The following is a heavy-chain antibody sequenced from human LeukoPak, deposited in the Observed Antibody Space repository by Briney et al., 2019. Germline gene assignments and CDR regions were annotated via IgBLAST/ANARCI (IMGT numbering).Heavy chain of an antibody. Sequence: ASVEVSCKASGYTFTSYDINWVRQATGQGLEWMGWMNPNSGNTGYAQKFQGRVTMTRNTSISTAYMELSSLRSEDTAVYYCAREHDSSGYYYDYWGQGTLVTVSS. V-gene: IGHV1-8*01. D-gene: IGHD3-22*01. J-gene: IGHJ4*02. CDR1: GYTFTSYD. CDR3: AREHDSSGYYYDY. CDR2: MNPNSGNT.